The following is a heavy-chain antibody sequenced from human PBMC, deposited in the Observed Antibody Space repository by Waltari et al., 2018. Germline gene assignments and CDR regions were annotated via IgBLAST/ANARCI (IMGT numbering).Heavy chain of an antibody. V-gene: IGHV1-69*01. D-gene: IGHD2-8*02. CDR3: TRDTGGGYDWYFDL. J-gene: IGHJ2*01. Sequence: QVQLVQSGAEVTKPGSSVKVSCKASGGTFSSYAIRWGRQAPGQGLEWMGGIIPIFGTANYAQKFQGRVTITADESTSTAYMELSSLRSEDTAVYYCTRDTGGGYDWYFDLWGRGTLVTVSS. CDR2: IIPIFGTA. CDR1: GGTFSSYA.